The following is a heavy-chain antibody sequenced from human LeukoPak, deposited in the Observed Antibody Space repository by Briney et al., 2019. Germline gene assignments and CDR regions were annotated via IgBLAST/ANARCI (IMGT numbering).Heavy chain of an antibody. J-gene: IGHJ4*02. Sequence: GGSLRLSCAASGFTFSSYGMHWVRQAPGKGLEWVAFIRYDGSNKYYADSVKGRFTISRDNSKNTLYLQMNSLRAEDTAVYYCAKEAGYSYGYVFDYWGQGTLVTVSS. D-gene: IGHD5-18*01. CDR3: AKEAGYSYGYVFDY. V-gene: IGHV3-30*02. CDR2: IRYDGSNK. CDR1: GFTFSSYG.